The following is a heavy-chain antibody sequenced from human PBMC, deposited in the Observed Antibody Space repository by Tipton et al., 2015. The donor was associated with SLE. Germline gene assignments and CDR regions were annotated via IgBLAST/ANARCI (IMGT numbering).Heavy chain of an antibody. Sequence: SLRLSCAASGFTFSNAWMSWVRQAPGKGLEWVGRIKSITDGGTTDYAAPVKGRFTISGDDSNNTLYLQMNSLRAEDTAVYYCARDTHSGRRSDQWGQGTMVTVSS. CDR2: IKSITDGGTT. CDR1: GFTFSNAW. CDR3: ARDTHSGRRSDQ. D-gene: IGHD1-26*01. J-gene: IGHJ3*01. V-gene: IGHV3-15*01.